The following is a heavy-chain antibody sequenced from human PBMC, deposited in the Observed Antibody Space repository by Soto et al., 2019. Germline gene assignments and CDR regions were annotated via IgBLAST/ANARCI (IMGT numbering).Heavy chain of an antibody. Sequence: QVHLVQSGAEVKKPGASVKVSCKASGYTFTSYGITWVRQAPGQGLVWMGWISAHNGNTAYAQKLQGRVIVTRDTSTSTAYMELRSLISDDTAVYSCARGTYGDYWGQGALVTVSS. V-gene: IGHV1-18*01. CDR2: ISAHNGNT. J-gene: IGHJ4*02. CDR1: GYTFTSYG. CDR3: ARGTYGDY. D-gene: IGHD4-17*01.